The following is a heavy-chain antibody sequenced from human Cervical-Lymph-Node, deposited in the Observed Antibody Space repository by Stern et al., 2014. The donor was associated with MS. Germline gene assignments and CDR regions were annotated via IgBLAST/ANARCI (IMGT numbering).Heavy chain of an antibody. CDR2: IYWDDSK. CDR1: GFSLSTRGVG. CDR3: ATHAPGVVPAALDY. V-gene: IGHV2-5*02. D-gene: IGHD2-2*01. J-gene: IGHJ4*02. Sequence: QVTLKESGPTLVKPTQTLTLTCTFSGFSLSTRGVGVGWIPQPPGKALEWLAFIYWDDSKRYSPSLKNRLTITKDTSKNQVVLTMNNVDPVDTATFYCATHAPGVVPAALDYWGQGTLVTVS.